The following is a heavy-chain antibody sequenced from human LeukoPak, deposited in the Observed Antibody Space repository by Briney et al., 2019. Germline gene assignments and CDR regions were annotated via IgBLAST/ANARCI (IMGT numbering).Heavy chain of an antibody. Sequence: ASVKVSCKASGYTFTSYDINWVRQATGQGLEWMGCMNPNSGNTGYAQKFQGRVTMTRNTSISTAYMELSSLRSEDTAVYYCARGSGNFGLYYYYGMDVWGQGTTVTVSS. CDR3: ARGSGNFGLYYYYGMDV. CDR1: GYTFTSYD. V-gene: IGHV1-8*01. CDR2: MNPNSGNT. J-gene: IGHJ6*02. D-gene: IGHD3-10*01.